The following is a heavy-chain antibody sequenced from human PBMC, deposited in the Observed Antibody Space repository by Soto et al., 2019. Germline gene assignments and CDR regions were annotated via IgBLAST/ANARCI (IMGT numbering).Heavy chain of an antibody. D-gene: IGHD1-26*01. CDR3: AREVGDTDFDI. CDR2: ISSSSSYI. J-gene: IGHJ3*02. CDR1: GFTFSSYS. Sequence: GGSLRLSCAASGFTFSSYSMNWVRQAPGKGLEWVSSISSSSSYIYYADSVKGRFTISRDNAKNSLYLQMNSLRAEDTAVYYCAREVGDTDFDIWGQGTMVTVSS. V-gene: IGHV3-21*01.